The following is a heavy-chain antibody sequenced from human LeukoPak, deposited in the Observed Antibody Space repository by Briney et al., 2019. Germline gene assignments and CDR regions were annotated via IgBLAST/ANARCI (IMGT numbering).Heavy chain of an antibody. V-gene: IGHV3-30*18. CDR2: ISYDGSNK. CDR3: AKDPLDY. J-gene: IGHJ4*02. Sequence: PGGSLRLSCAASGFTFSSYGMHWVRQAPGKGVEWVAVISYDGSNKYYADSVKGRFTISRDNSKNTLYLRMNSLRAEDTGAYYCAKDPLDYWGQGTLVTVSS. CDR1: GFTFSSYG.